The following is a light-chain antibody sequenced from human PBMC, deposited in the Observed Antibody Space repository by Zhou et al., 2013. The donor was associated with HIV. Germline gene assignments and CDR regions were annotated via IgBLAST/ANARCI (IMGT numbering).Light chain of an antibody. CDR1: QDIGSS. J-gene: IGKJ2*01. V-gene: IGKV1-8*01. Sequence: AIRMTQSPSSFSASTGDRVTITCRASQDIGSSLAWYHQKPGKAPKLLIYDASTLQSGVPSRFSGSGSGTDFTLTISCLQSEDFATYYCQQYYSYPYTFGQGTKLEIK. CDR2: DAS. CDR3: QQYYSYPYT.